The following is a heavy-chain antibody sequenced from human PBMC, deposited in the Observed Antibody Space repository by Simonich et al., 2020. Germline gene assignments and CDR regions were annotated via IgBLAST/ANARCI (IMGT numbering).Heavy chain of an antibody. D-gene: IGHD7-27*01. CDR2: LNPNSGGT. CDR3: ARGALTGDYYYRDV. J-gene: IGHJ6*03. Sequence: VQLVQSGAEVKKPGASVKVSCKASGYTFTGYYMNWVRQAPGQGLCCMEWLNPNSGGTNYAQKFKGRGTMTRDTSISTASMELSRLRSDDTAVYYCARGALTGDYYYRDVWGKGTTVTVSS. V-gene: IGHV1-2*02. CDR1: GYTFTGYY.